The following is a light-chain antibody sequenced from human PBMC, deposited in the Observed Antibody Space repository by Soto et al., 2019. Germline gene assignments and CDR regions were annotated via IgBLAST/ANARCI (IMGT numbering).Light chain of an antibody. V-gene: IGKV3-11*01. Sequence: EIVLTQSPATLSLSPGERATLSCRASQSTGYYLAWYQEKPGQPPTLLIYDASIRATGITARFSGSWSGADFTLTISSLEPEDSAVYYCQHRGNWPPTWTFGQGTKVEIK. CDR2: DAS. CDR1: QSTGYY. CDR3: QHRGNWPPTWT. J-gene: IGKJ1*01.